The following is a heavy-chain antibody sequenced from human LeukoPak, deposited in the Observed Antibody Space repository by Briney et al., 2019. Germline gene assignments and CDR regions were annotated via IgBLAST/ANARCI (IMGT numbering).Heavy chain of an antibody. CDR2: IYDSGST. V-gene: IGHV4-59*01. Sequence: SETLSLTCTVSGGSISSYYWTWIRQPPGKGLEWIGYIYDSGSTNYNPSLKSRVTISVDTSKNQFSLKLSSVTAADTAVYYCASLTTAEAFDIWGQGTMVTVSS. CDR3: ASLTTAEAFDI. CDR1: GGSISSYY. D-gene: IGHD3-22*01. J-gene: IGHJ3*02.